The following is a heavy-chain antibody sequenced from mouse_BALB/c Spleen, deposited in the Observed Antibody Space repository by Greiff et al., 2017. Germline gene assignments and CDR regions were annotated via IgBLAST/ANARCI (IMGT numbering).Heavy chain of an antibody. CDR1: GFTFSSYG. CDR2: INSNGGST. V-gene: IGHV5-6-3*01. CDR3: AREGAYYRYDVAY. D-gene: IGHD2-14*01. J-gene: IGHJ3*01. Sequence: EVKLEESGGGLVQPGGSLKLSCAASGFTFSSYGMSWVRQTPDKRLELVATINSNGGSTYYPDSVKGRFTISRDNAKNTLYLQMSSLKSEDTAMYYCAREGAYYRYDVAYWGQGTLVTVSA.